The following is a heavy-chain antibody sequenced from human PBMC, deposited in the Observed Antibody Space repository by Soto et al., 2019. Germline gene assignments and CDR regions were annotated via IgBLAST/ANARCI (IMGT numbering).Heavy chain of an antibody. CDR1: GGSISSGDYY. CDR2: IYYSGST. CDR3: ARQGRFGELFYGMDV. J-gene: IGHJ6*02. D-gene: IGHD3-10*01. V-gene: IGHV4-30-4*01. Sequence: SETLSLTCTVSGGSISSGDYYWSWIRQPPGKGLEWIGYIYYSGSTYYNPSLKSRVTISVDTSKNQFSLKLSSVTAADTAVYYCARQGRFGELFYGMDVWGQGTTVTVSS.